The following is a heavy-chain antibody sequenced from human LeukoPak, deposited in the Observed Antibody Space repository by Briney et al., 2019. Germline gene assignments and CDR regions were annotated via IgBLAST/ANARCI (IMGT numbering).Heavy chain of an antibody. CDR1: GFIFSNYA. Sequence: GGSLRLSCAASGFIFSNYAMSWVRQAPGKGLEWVSGINWNGGSTGYADSVKGRFTISRDNAKNSLYLQMNSLRAEDTAVYYCAKDIGSYYDYWGQGILVTVSS. V-gene: IGHV3-20*04. J-gene: IGHJ4*02. CDR3: AKDIGSYYDY. CDR2: INWNGGST. D-gene: IGHD3-10*01.